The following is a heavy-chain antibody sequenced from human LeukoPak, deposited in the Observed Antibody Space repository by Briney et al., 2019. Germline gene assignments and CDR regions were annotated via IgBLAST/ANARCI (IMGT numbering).Heavy chain of an antibody. Sequence: ASVKVSCKASGYTFTGYYMHWVRQAPGQGLEWMGWINPYSGGTNYAQKFQGRVTMTRDMSISTAYMELSRLRSDDTAVYYCARDLGQYYDTSDNWFDPWGQGTLVTVSS. V-gene: IGHV1-2*02. D-gene: IGHD3-22*01. CDR3: ARDLGQYYDTSDNWFDP. CDR2: INPYSGGT. J-gene: IGHJ5*02. CDR1: GYTFTGYY.